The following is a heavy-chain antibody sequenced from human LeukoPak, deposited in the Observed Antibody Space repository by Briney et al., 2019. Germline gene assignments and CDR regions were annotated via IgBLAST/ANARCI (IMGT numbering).Heavy chain of an antibody. CDR1: GFTFSSYA. D-gene: IGHD1-26*01. Sequence: GGSLRLSCAASGFTFSSYAMHWVRQAPGKGLEWVAVISYDGSNKYYADSVKGRFTISRDNAKNSLYLQMNSLRAEDTAVYYCARGGANGRAFDIWGQGTMVTVSS. V-gene: IGHV3-30-3*01. J-gene: IGHJ3*02. CDR3: ARGGANGRAFDI. CDR2: ISYDGSNK.